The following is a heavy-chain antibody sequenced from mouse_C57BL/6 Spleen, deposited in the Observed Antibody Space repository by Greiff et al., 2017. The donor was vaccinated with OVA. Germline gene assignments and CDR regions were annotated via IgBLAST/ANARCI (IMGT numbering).Heavy chain of an antibody. CDR1: GYAFSSSW. Sequence: QVQLQQSGPELVKPGASVKISCKASGYAFSSSWMNWVKQRPGKGLEWIGRIYPGDGDTNYNGKFKGKATLTADKSSSTADMQLGSLTSEDSAVYCCARSIYYGNDGGLDYWGQGTTLTVSS. J-gene: IGHJ2*01. D-gene: IGHD2-2*01. CDR3: ARSIYYGNDGGLDY. V-gene: IGHV1-82*01. CDR2: IYPGDGDT.